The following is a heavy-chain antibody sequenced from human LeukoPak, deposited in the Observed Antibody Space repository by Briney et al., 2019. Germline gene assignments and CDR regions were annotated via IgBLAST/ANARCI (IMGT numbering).Heavy chain of an antibody. CDR2: INGDGNSI. CDR3: AGERRFWRGYWREEYFDF. V-gene: IGHV3-74*03. CDR1: GFTFSSHW. J-gene: IGHJ4*02. Sequence: GGSLRLSCAASGFTFSSHWMHWVSQAPGKGLVWVSRINGDGNSITYADSVRGRFTISRDNAKNTLYLEMNSLRADDTAVYYCAGERRFWRGYWREEYFDFWGQGTLVTVSS. D-gene: IGHD3-3*01.